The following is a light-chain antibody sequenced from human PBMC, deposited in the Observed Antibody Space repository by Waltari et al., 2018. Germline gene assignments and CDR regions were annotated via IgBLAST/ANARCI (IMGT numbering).Light chain of an antibody. V-gene: IGLV2-14*03. CDR1: SSDVGGYSY. Sequence: QSALTQPASVSGSPGQSITISCTGTSSDVGGYSYVSWYQQQPDKAPKLLIYDVSNRALGVSTRFSGSKSGNTASLTIAGLQAEDESDYYCSSFTSNSTWVFGGGTKLTVL. CDR2: DVS. CDR3: SSFTSNSTWV. J-gene: IGLJ3*02.